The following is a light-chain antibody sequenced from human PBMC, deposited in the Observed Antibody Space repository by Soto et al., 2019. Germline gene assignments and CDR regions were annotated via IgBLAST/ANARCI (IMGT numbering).Light chain of an antibody. Sequence: QSVLTQPASVSGSPGQSITISCTGSSSDVGGYKYVSWYQQHPGKAPKLMIYEVSNRPSGVSSRFSGSKSGNTASLIISGLQAEDEADYYCSSCTSKNILVFGGGTKLTVL. CDR2: EVS. CDR1: SSDVGGYKY. J-gene: IGLJ2*01. V-gene: IGLV2-14*01. CDR3: SSCTSKNILV.